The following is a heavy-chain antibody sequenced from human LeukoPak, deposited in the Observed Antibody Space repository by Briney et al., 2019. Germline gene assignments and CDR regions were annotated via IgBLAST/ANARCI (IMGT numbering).Heavy chain of an antibody. Sequence: GGSLRLSCAASGFTFSSYAMHWVRQAPGKGLEWVSYISSSGSTISYADSVKGRFTISRDNAKNSLYLQMNSLRAEDTAVYYCARGNEFSSSWYRNMDVWGQGTTVTVSS. J-gene: IGHJ6*02. D-gene: IGHD6-13*01. CDR2: ISSSGSTI. V-gene: IGHV3-48*04. CDR1: GFTFSSYA. CDR3: ARGNEFSSSWYRNMDV.